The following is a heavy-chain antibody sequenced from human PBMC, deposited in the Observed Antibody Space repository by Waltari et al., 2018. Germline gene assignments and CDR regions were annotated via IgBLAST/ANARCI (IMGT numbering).Heavy chain of an antibody. CDR2: IRSKAYGGTT. D-gene: IGHD3-3*01. CDR1: GFTFGDYA. CDR3: TRDSDFWSGYYRGGWFDP. Sequence: EVQLVESGGGLVQPGRSLRLSCTASGFTFGDYAMSWVRQDPGKGLGWVGFIRSKAYGGTTEYAASVKGRFTISRDDSKSIAYLQMNSLKTEDTAVYYCTRDSDFWSGYYRGGWFDPWGQGTLVTVSS. V-gene: IGHV3-49*04. J-gene: IGHJ5*02.